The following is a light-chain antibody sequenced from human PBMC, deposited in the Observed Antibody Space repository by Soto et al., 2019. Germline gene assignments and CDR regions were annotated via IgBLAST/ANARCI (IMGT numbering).Light chain of an antibody. CDR2: GAS. CDR3: QQYMSSVT. V-gene: IGKV3-20*01. J-gene: IGKJ1*01. CDR1: QSVDSTF. Sequence: EIVLTQSPGSLSLSPGQRATLSCRASQSVDSTFFAWYQKKPGQAPRLLIYGASKRDTGVPDRFSGSGSGTDFTLTNSRLEPEDLAVYYCQQYMSSVTFGQGTKVEI.